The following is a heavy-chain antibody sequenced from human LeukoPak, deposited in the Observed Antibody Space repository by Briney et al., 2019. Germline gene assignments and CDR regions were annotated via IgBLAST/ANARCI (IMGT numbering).Heavy chain of an antibody. J-gene: IGHJ3*02. D-gene: IGHD2-15*01. CDR1: GYTFTSYG. V-gene: IGHV1-18*01. CDR2: ISAYNGNT. Sequence: ASVKVPCKASGYTFTSYGISWVRQAPGQGLEWMGWISAYNGNTNYAQKLQGRVTMTTDTSTSTAYMELRSLRSDDTAVYCCARTGYCSGGSCYTDDAFDIWRQGTMVTVSS. CDR3: ARTGYCSGGSCYTDDAFDI.